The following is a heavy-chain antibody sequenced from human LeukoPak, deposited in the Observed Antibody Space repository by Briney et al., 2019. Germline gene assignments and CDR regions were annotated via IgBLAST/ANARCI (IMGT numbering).Heavy chain of an antibody. CDR2: IIPIFGTA. CDR3: ARPLRGSGSYYNFDY. J-gene: IGHJ4*02. D-gene: IGHD3-10*01. V-gene: IGHV1-69*13. Sequence: ASVKVSCKASGGTFSSYAISWVRQAPGQGLEWMGGIIPIFGTANYAQKFQGRVTITADESTSTAYMELSSLRSEDPAVYYCARPLRGSGSYYNFDYWGQGTLVTVSS. CDR1: GGTFSSYA.